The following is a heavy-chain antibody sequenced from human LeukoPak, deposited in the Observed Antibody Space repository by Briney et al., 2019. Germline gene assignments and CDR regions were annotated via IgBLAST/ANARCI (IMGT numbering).Heavy chain of an antibody. D-gene: IGHD1-7*01. V-gene: IGHV4-39*01. CDR1: GGSISSSSYY. CDR3: ARQLGLQRNAFDI. Sequence: SETLSLTCTVSGGSISSSSYYWGWIRQPPGKGLEWIGSIYYSGSTYYNPSLKSRVTISVDTSKNQFSLKLSSVTAADTAVYYCARQLGLQRNAFDIWGQGTMVTVSS. J-gene: IGHJ3*02. CDR2: IYYSGST.